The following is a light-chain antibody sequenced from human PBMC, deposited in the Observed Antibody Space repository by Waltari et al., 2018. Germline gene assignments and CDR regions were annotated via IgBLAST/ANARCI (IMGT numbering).Light chain of an antibody. Sequence: QSVLTQPPSASGTPGQRVTIYCSGSSSTIGSNYVHWYQHLSGQAPKLLIYRNDQRPSGGPDRFSGSKSGTSASLAISELRSEDEADYYCVAWDDSLSATVFGGGTKLTVL. J-gene: IGLJ3*02. CDR2: RND. V-gene: IGLV1-47*01. CDR1: SSTIGSNY. CDR3: VAWDDSLSATV.